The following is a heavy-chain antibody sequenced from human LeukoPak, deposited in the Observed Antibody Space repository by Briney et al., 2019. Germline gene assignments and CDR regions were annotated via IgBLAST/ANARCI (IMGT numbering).Heavy chain of an antibody. D-gene: IGHD2-15*01. CDR3: ARRGSGGRSFDI. CDR1: GGSISSYY. CDR2: ISYSGST. Sequence: PSEALSLTCTASGGSISSYYWSWIRQPAGKGLEWIGYISYSGSTNYNPSLKSRVTISVDTSKNQFSLNLSSVTAADTAVYYCARRGSGGRSFDIWGQGTMVTVSS. J-gene: IGHJ3*02. V-gene: IGHV4-59*01.